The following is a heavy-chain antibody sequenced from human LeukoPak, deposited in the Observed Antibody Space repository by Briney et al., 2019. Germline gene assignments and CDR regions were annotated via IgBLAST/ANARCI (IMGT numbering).Heavy chain of an antibody. V-gene: IGHV3-7*03. D-gene: IGHD1-26*01. J-gene: IGHJ5*02. CDR2: IKQDGSEK. CDR1: GFTFSSYW. Sequence: GRSLRLSCAASGFTFSSYWMSWVRQAPGKGLEWVANIKQDGSEKYYVDSVKGRFTISRDNAKNSLYLQMNSLRTEDTALYYCAKEGGSYSYNWFDPWGQGTLVTVSS. CDR3: AKEGGSYSYNWFDP.